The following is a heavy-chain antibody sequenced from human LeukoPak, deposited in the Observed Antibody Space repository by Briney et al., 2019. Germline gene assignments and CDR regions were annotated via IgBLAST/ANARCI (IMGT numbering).Heavy chain of an antibody. J-gene: IGHJ4*02. CDR2: INHSGST. Sequence: SETLSLTCAVYGGSFSGYYWSWIRQPPGKGLEWIGEINHSGSTNYNPSLKSRVNISVETSKNQFSLNLSSVTAADTAVYYCARVGVATISSYFDYCGQGTLVPVSS. CDR3: ARVGVATISSYFDY. D-gene: IGHD5-12*01. CDR1: GGSFSGYY. V-gene: IGHV4-34*01.